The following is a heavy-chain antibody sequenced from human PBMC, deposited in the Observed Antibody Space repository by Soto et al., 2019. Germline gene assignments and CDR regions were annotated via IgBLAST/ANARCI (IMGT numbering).Heavy chain of an antibody. Sequence: QVQLVQSGAEVRKPGASVMVSCKASGYTFTNNDIVWVRQVSGQGLEWMGWVNSNSGNTAYAQKFQGRVTMTRNTSTRTAYMVLSSLSSDDTAVYYCARVISSGHSDYWGQGDYWGQGTLVTVSS. CDR2: VNSNSGNT. J-gene: IGHJ4*02. V-gene: IGHV1-8*01. CDR3: ARVISSGHSDYWGQGDY. D-gene: IGHD3-3*01. CDR1: GYTFTNND.